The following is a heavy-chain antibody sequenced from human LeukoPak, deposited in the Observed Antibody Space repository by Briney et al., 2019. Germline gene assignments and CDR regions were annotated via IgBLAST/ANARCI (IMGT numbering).Heavy chain of an antibody. CDR3: ARGDGGYYYGMDV. CDR1: GFTFSSYE. J-gene: IGHJ6*02. V-gene: IGHV3-48*03. CDR2: ISASGGTI. Sequence: PGGSLRLSCAASGFTFSSYEMNWVRQAPGKGLEWVSYISASGGTIKYADSVKGRFTISRDNAKNSLYLHLNSLRVEDTAFYYCARGDGGYYYGMDVWGQGTTVTVSS. D-gene: IGHD3-3*01.